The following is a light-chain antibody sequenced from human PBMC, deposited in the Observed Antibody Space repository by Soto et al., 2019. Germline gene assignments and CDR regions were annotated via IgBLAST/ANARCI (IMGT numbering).Light chain of an antibody. CDR3: SSYTSSGTDV. J-gene: IGLJ1*01. V-gene: IGLV2-14*01. CDR2: DVS. CDR1: SSDVGDYNY. Sequence: QSALTQPASVSGSPGQSITISCTGTSSDVGDYNYVSWYQQHPGKDPKLMIYDVSNRPSGVSNRFSGSKSGNTASLTISGLQAEDEADYYCSSYTSSGTDVFGNGTKLTVL.